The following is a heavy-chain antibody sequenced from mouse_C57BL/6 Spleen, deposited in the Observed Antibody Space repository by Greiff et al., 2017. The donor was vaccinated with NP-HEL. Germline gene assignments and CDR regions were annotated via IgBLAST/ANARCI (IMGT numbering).Heavy chain of an antibody. CDR1: GFTFRDYC. J-gene: IGHJ4*01. Sequence: VQLQQSGAELVRPGASVKLSCTASGFTFRDYCMHWVKQRPEQGLEWIGRIDPEDGDTDYAAKFQGKATMTADTSSNTAYLQLSSLTSEATAVCDCGAGGYGSKAYAMDYWGQGTSVTVSS. CDR2: IDPEDGDT. D-gene: IGHD1-1*01. CDR3: GAGGYGSKAYAMDY. V-gene: IGHV14-1*01.